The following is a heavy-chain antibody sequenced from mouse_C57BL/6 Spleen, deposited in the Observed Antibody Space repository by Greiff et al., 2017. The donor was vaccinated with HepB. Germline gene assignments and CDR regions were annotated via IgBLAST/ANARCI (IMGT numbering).Heavy chain of an antibody. CDR2: IYPGDGDT. D-gene: IGHD2-10*02. CDR3: ARGYEGHFDY. Sequence: QVQLQQSGPELVKPGASVKISCKASGYAFSSSWMNWVKQRPGKGLEWIGRIYPGDGDTNYNGKFKGKATLTADKSSSTAYMQLSSLTSEDSAVYFCARGYEGHFDYWGQGTTLTVSS. J-gene: IGHJ2*01. CDR1: GYAFSSSW. V-gene: IGHV1-82*01.